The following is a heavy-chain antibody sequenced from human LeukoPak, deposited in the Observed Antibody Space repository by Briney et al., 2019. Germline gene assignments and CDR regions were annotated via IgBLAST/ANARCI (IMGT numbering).Heavy chain of an antibody. V-gene: IGHV4-30-2*01. CDR2: IYHSGST. CDR1: GGSISSGGYS. J-gene: IGHJ4*02. Sequence: PSETLSLTCAVSGGSISSGGYSWSWIRQPPGKGLEWIGKIYHSGSTNYNPSLKSRVTISMDKSKNQFSLNLSSVTAADTAVYYCARDLTLGELTGWGQGTLVTVSS. CDR3: ARDLTLGELTG. D-gene: IGHD3-10*01.